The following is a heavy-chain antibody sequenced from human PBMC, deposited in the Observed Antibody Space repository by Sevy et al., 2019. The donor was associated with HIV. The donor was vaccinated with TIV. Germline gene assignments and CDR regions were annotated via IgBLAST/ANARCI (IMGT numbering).Heavy chain of an antibody. CDR2: VYDSGNS. J-gene: IGHJ4*02. CDR1: GGSINSFF. D-gene: IGHD3-22*01. Sequence: SETLSLTCAVSGGSINSFFWSWIRQSPGKGLEWIGYVYDSGNSEYNPSLRSRVTISVDTSKKQFALKLSPVTAADTAVYYGARGGGIYYDSRGFHPQYYFDSWGQGTLVTVSS. V-gene: IGHV4-59*01. CDR3: ARGGGIYYDSRGFHPQYYFDS.